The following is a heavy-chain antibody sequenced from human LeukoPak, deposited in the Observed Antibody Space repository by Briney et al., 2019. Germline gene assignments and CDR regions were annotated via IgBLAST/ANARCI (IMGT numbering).Heavy chain of an antibody. Sequence: SVKVSCKASGGVFTKYVFHWVRQAPGQGPEWMGEISPLLGTGNYAQKFQGRVTITADTSTSTAYMELNSLKSEDTAVYYCAIRGPSRSLFGFDIWGQGTMVTVSS. CDR2: ISPLLGTG. CDR3: AIRGPSRSLFGFDI. D-gene: IGHD2-2*01. V-gene: IGHV1-69*06. J-gene: IGHJ3*02. CDR1: GGVFTKYV.